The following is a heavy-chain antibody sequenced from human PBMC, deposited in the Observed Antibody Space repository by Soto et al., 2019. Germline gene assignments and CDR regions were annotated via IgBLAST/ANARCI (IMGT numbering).Heavy chain of an antibody. Sequence: QVQLVQSGAEVKKPGASVKVSCKASGYTFTSYGISWVRQAPGQGLEWMGWISAYNGNTNYAQKLQGRVTMTTDTPTSTAYMERRSLRSDDTAVYYCARVEAMSIAARRGDIAAAGLLDYWGQGTLVTVSS. J-gene: IGHJ4*02. CDR1: GYTFTSYG. V-gene: IGHV1-18*01. CDR3: ARVEAMSIAARRGDIAAAGLLDY. CDR2: ISAYNGNT. D-gene: IGHD6-6*01.